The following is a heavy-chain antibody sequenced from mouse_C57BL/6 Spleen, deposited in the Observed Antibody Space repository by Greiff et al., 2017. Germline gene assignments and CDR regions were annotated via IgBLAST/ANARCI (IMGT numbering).Heavy chain of an antibody. CDR1: GFTFSDYY. J-gene: IGHJ1*03. Sequence: EVQRVESEGGLVQPGSSMKLSCTASGFTFSDYYMAWVRQVPEKGLEWVANINYDGSSTYYLDSLTSRFIISRDNAKNILYLQMSSLKSEDTATYYCARSPSYYGSRDWYFDVWGTGTTVTVSS. V-gene: IGHV5-16*01. CDR2: INYDGSST. D-gene: IGHD1-1*01. CDR3: ARSPSYYGSRDWYFDV.